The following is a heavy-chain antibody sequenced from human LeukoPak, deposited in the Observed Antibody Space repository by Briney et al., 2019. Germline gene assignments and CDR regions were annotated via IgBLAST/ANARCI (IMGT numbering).Heavy chain of an antibody. Sequence: PGGSLRLSCAASGFTFSSYSMNWVRQAPGKGLEWVSSISSSSSYIYYADSVKGRFTISRDNAKNSLYLQMDSLRAEDTAVYYCATKGVLRFLEWSARNYFDYWGQGTLVTVSS. J-gene: IGHJ4*02. V-gene: IGHV3-21*01. CDR2: ISSSSSYI. D-gene: IGHD3-3*01. CDR1: GFTFSSYS. CDR3: ATKGVLRFLEWSARNYFDY.